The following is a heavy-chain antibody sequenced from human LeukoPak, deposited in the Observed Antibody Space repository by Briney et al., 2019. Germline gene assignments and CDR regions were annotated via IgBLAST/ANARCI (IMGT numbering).Heavy chain of an antibody. CDR2: MNANSGNT. V-gene: IGHV1-8*01. CDR1: GYTFANYD. CDR3: ARMDIAASGPDNWFDP. J-gene: IGHJ5*02. Sequence: GASVKVSCKTSGYTFANYDINWVRQASGQGLEWMGWMNANSGNTGYAQNFQGRVTMTRNTSISTAYMELSSLRSEDTAVYYCARMDIAASGPDNWFDPWGQGTLVTVSS. D-gene: IGHD6-13*01.